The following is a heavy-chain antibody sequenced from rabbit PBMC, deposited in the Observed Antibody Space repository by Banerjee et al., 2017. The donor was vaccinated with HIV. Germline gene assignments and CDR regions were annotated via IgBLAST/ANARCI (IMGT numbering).Heavy chain of an antibody. D-gene: IGHD4-1*01. CDR2: INTSSGNT. Sequence: QEQLEESGGDLVKPEGSLTLTCTASGFSFSNKYVMCWVRQAPGKGLEWIACINTSSGNTVYATWAKGRFTISRTSSTTVALQMTSLTAADTATYFCARENHFSCGWDLWGPGTLVTVS. CDR3: ARENHFSCGWDL. J-gene: IGHJ4*01. CDR1: GFSFSNKYV. V-gene: IGHV1S45*01.